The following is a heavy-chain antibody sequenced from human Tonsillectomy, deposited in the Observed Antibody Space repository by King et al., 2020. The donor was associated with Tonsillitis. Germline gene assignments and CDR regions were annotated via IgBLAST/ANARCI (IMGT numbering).Heavy chain of an antibody. CDR1: GVTFSSYG. CDR2: IRYDGSNK. V-gene: IGHV3-30*02. Sequence: VQLVESGGGVVQPGGSLRLSCAASGVTFSSYGMHWVRQAPGKGLEWVAFIRYDGSNKYYADSVKGRFTISRDTSKNTLYLQMNSLRAEDTAVYYCAKEGGSYYYGAGTNSVDYWGQGTLVTVSS. CDR3: AKEGGSYYYGAGTNSVDY. D-gene: IGHD3-10*01. J-gene: IGHJ4*02.